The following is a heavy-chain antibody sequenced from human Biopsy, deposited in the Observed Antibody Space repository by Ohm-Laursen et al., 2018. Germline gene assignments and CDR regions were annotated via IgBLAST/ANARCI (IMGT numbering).Heavy chain of an antibody. V-gene: IGHV4-34*01. CDR3: ARGTGRYYVYGAFDI. CDR1: GGSFNGYF. D-gene: IGHD1-26*01. CDR2: ITQSGST. J-gene: IGHJ3*02. Sequence: TLSLTCAVYGGSFNGYFWSWIRQPPGKGLEWIGDITQSGSTNYSPSLKSRVTISVDTSKNQFSLNLRSVTAADTAVYYCARGTGRYYVYGAFDIWGQGTVVTVSS.